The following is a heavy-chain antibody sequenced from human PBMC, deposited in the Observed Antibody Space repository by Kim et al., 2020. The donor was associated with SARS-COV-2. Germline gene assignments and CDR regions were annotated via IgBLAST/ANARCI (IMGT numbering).Heavy chain of an antibody. Sequence: GGSLRLSCAASGFTFSSYSMNWVRQAPGKGLEWVSSISSSSSYIYYADSVKGRFTISRDNAKNSLYLQMNSLRAEDTAVYYCARDGYLWFGELSPYYYYGMDVWGQGTTVTVSS. J-gene: IGHJ6*02. CDR3: ARDGYLWFGELSPYYYYGMDV. D-gene: IGHD3-10*01. V-gene: IGHV3-21*01. CDR1: GFTFSSYS. CDR2: ISSSSSYI.